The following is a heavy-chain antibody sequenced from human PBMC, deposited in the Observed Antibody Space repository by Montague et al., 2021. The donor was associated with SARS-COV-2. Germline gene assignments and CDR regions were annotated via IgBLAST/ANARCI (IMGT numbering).Heavy chain of an antibody. D-gene: IGHD1-1*01. CDR1: GGSISVSSYY. V-gene: IGHV4-39*07. CDR3: ASSPLRTSGANWYDKYFQH. Sequence: SETLSLTCTLSGGSISVSSYYWVWIRQPPGKGLEWIGSIYYGGTADYNPSLKSRVTISVDTSNNQFSLKLTSLTAADTAVYSCASSPLRTSGANWYDKYFQHWGQGTRVTVSS. CDR2: IYYGGTA. J-gene: IGHJ1*01.